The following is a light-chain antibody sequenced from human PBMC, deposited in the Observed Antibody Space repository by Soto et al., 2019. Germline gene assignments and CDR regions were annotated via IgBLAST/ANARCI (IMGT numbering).Light chain of an antibody. Sequence: IVLTQSPGTLSLSTGERATLSCRASQSVRSTYLAWYQQKPGQAPRLLIYGASSRATGIPDRFNGSGSGTDFTLTISRLEPEDFAVYYCQQYGSSRFSFGPGTKVDIK. V-gene: IGKV3-20*01. J-gene: IGKJ3*01. CDR2: GAS. CDR1: QSVRSTY. CDR3: QQYGSSRFS.